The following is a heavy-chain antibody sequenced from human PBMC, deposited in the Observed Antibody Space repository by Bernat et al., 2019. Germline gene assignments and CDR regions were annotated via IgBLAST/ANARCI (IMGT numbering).Heavy chain of an antibody. CDR3: AKDRAGGRYYYGMDV. V-gene: IGHV3-30*18. CDR1: GFTFSSYG. D-gene: IGHD1-26*01. Sequence: QVQLVESGGGVVQPGRSLRLSCAASGFTFSSYGMHWVRQAPGKGLEWVAVISYVGSNKYYADSVKGRFTISRDNSKNTLYLQMNSLRAEDTAVYYCAKDRAGGRYYYGMDVWGQGTTGTVSS. J-gene: IGHJ6*02. CDR2: ISYVGSNK.